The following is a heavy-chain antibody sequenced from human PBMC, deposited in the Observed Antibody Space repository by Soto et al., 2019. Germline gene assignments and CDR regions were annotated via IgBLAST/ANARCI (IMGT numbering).Heavy chain of an antibody. CDR2: ISGSGGSA. Sequence: GFLRLPWEAAGLSFSSYAMGWVGQAPGRGLEWVSAISGSGGSAYYADSVKGRFTMSRDNSKNTLYLQMNSMRAEDTAVYYCAKESQRLGMGAGNFDYWGQGTLVTVSS. V-gene: IGHV3-23*01. D-gene: IGHD7-27*01. J-gene: IGHJ4*02. CDR1: GLSFSSYA. CDR3: AKESQRLGMGAGNFDY.